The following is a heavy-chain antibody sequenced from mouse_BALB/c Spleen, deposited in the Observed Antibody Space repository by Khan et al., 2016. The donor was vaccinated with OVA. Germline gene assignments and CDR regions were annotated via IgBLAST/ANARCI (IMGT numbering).Heavy chain of an antibody. V-gene: IGHV2-9*02. CDR3: ARDTTATPY. CDR1: GFSLTSYG. D-gene: IGHD1-2*01. Sequence: QVQLKESGPGLVAPSQSLSITCTVSGFSLTSYGVHWVRQPPGKGLEWMGIIWAGGGRNYNSALLSRLSISKDNSNIQVFLKMNSLQTDDTAMYYCARDTTATPYWGQGTLVTVSA. J-gene: IGHJ3*01. CDR2: IWAGGGR.